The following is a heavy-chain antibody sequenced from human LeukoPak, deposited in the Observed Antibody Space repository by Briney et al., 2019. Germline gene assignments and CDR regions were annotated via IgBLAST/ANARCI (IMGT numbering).Heavy chain of an antibody. D-gene: IGHD6-19*01. CDR2: IYYSGST. CDR1: GGSISSSSYY. CDR3: ARHGSGWHNWFDP. V-gene: IGHV4-39*01. Sequence: SETLSLTCTVSGGSISSSSYYWGWIRQPPGKGLEWIGSIYYSGSTYYNPSLKSRVTISVDTSKNQFSLKLSSVTAADTAVYYCARHGSGWHNWFDPWGQGTLVTVSS. J-gene: IGHJ5*02.